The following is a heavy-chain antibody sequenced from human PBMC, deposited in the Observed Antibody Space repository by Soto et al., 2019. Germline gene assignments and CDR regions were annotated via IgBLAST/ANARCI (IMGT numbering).Heavy chain of an antibody. Sequence: PSETLSLTCTVSGGSISSYYWSWIRQPPGKGLEWIGYIYYSGSTNYNPSLKSRVTISVDTSKNQFSLKLSSVTAADTAVYYCATRRSLRYFDWHGYNWFDPGGQGTLVTVSS. V-gene: IGHV4-59*01. D-gene: IGHD3-9*01. CDR2: IYYSGST. CDR3: ATRRSLRYFDWHGYNWFDP. J-gene: IGHJ5*02. CDR1: GGSISSYY.